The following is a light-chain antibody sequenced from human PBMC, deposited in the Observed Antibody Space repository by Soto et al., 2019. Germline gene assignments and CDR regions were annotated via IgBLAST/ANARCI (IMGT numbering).Light chain of an antibody. CDR2: SNN. V-gene: IGLV1-44*01. Sequence: QSVLTQPPSVSGTRGQRVTISCSGSSSNIGSNTANWYQHLPGTAPKVLIYSNNRRPSGVPDRVSGSKSGTSASLAISGLRSEDEAHYYCAAWDDSLEGVVLGGGTKLTVL. CDR3: AAWDDSLEGVV. CDR1: SSNIGSNT. J-gene: IGLJ3*02.